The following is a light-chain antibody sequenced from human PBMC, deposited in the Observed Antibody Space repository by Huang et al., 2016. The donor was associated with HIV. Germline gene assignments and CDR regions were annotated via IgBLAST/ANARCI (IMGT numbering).Light chain of an antibody. CDR2: LGS. CDR1: RSLLHSNGYTY. Sequence: DIVMTQSPLSLPVTPGESASISCRSSRSLLHSNGYTYLDWYLQKPGQSPQLLIYLGSHRAAGGPDRFSASGSGTDFTLKVNRVEAEDVGIYYCMQALQTPRTFGQGTKVEIK. J-gene: IGKJ1*01. V-gene: IGKV2-28*01. CDR3: MQALQTPRT.